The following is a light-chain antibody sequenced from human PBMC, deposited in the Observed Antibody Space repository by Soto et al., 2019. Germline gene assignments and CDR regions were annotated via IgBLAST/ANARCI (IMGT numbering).Light chain of an antibody. CDR3: QQRSDWPST. CDR2: DSS. Sequence: EIVLTQSPATLSLSPGERATLSCRASQSVGTYFAWYQQKPGQAPRLLLYDSSNRATGIPARFSGRGSGTDFTLTISSLEPEYFAVYYCQQRSDWPSTFGGGTKVEIK. V-gene: IGKV3-11*01. CDR1: QSVGTY. J-gene: IGKJ4*01.